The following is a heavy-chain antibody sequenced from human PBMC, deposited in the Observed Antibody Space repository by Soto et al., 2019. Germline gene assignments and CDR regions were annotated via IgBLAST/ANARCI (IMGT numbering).Heavy chain of an antibody. D-gene: IGHD3-22*01. V-gene: IGHV3-30*18. CDR1: VFTFSDYG. Sequence: GGSLRLSCAASVFTFSDYGMQWVRQSPGKGPEWLAVISYDGATHHYADSVKGRLTISRDNFKNTLHLQINSLRGEDTAVYYCAKSEDDTRAYVGYFDYSGQGTMVTVSS. CDR3: AKSEDDTRAYVGYFDY. J-gene: IGHJ4*02. CDR2: ISYDGATH.